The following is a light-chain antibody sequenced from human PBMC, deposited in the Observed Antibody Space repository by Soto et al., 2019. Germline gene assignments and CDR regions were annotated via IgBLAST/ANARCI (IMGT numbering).Light chain of an antibody. Sequence: DIQMTQSPSTLSASVGDRVTITCRASQNINSWLAWYQQKPGKAPKLLIYKASSLESGVPSRFSGSRSGTEFTLTISSLQPDDFATYYCQQYNSYSWTFGQGTKVDI. CDR2: KAS. CDR1: QNINSW. V-gene: IGKV1-5*03. J-gene: IGKJ1*01. CDR3: QQYNSYSWT.